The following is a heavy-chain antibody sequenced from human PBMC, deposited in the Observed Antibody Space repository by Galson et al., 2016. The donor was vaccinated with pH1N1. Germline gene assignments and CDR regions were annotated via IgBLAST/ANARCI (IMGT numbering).Heavy chain of an antibody. CDR1: GYTFTSFG. CDR2: INVHNGHT. V-gene: IGHV1-18*01. Sequence: SVKVSCKASGYTFTSFGITWVRQAPGQGLEWMGWINVHNGHTDYAQRLQGRVAMTTDTSTITAYMELRSLRSDDTAVYFCARGAVMHAFADWGQGTMVTVSS. J-gene: IGHJ3*01. CDR3: ARGAVMHAFAD. D-gene: IGHD3-16*01.